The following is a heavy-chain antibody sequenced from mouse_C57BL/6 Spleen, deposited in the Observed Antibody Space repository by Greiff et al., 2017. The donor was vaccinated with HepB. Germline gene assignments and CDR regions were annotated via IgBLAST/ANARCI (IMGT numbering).Heavy chain of an antibody. D-gene: IGHD2-1*01. Sequence: VQLQQSGAELVKPGASVKLSCKASGYTFTSYWMQWVKQRPGQGLEWIGEIDPSDLYTNYNLKFKGKATLTVDTSSSTAYMQHSSLTSEDSAVYYCAKGIYYGKWSYFDYGGQGTTLTVSS. CDR3: AKGIYYGKWSYFDY. V-gene: IGHV1-50*01. CDR2: IDPSDLYT. CDR1: GYTFTSYW. J-gene: IGHJ2*01.